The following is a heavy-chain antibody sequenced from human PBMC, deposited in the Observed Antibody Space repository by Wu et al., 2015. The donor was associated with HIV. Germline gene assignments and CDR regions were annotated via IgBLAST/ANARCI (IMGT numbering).Heavy chain of an antibody. CDR3: ARLSVSLKGKKGELSSYYYYYGMDV. V-gene: IGHV1-69*05. J-gene: IGHJ6*02. CDR2: IIPIFGTA. D-gene: IGHD3-16*02. Sequence: QVQLVQSGAEVKKPGSSVKVSCKASGGTFSSYAISWVRQAPGQGLEWMGGIIPIFGTANYAQKFQGRVTITTDESTSTAYMELSSLRSEDTAVYYCARLSVSLKGKKGELSSYYYYYGMDVWGQGTTVTVSS. CDR1: GGTFSSYA.